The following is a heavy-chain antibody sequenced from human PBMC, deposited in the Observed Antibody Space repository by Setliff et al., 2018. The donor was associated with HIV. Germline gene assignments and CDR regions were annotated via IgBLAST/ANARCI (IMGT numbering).Heavy chain of an antibody. J-gene: IGHJ4*01. CDR3: ASSRPPDDSSGYLDH. CDR1: GFTFSTYW. V-gene: IGHV3-7*03. CDR2: IKKDGSDT. Sequence: PGGSLRLSCVASGFTFSTYWMTWVRQAPGKGLEWVANIKKDGSDTFYVDSVKGRFAISRDDAKKSLNLEMNSLRAEDTAIYYCASSRPPDDSSGYLDHWGQGTLVTVSS. D-gene: IGHD3-22*01.